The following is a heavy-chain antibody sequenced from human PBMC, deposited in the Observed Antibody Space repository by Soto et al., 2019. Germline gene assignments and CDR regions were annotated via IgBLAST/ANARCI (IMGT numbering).Heavy chain of an antibody. CDR1: GGTFSSYA. CDR2: IIPIFGTA. CDR3: ARAYPPTKPTGRLYYYYYYGMDV. Sequence: ASAKVSFKASGGTFSSYAISWVRQAPGQGLEWMGGIIPIFGTANYAQKFQGRVTITADESTSTAYMELSSLRSEDTAVYYCARAYPPTKPTGRLYYYYYYGMDVWGQGTTVTVSS. V-gene: IGHV1-69*13. D-gene: IGHD1-1*01. J-gene: IGHJ6*02.